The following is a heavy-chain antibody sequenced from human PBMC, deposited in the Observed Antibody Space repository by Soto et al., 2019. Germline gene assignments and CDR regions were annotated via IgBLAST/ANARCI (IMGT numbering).Heavy chain of an antibody. D-gene: IGHD4-17*01. J-gene: IGHJ1*01. V-gene: IGHV4-39*01. CDR2: IYYSGST. Sequence: SETLSLTCTVSGGSISSSSYYWGWIRQPPGKGLEWIGSIYYSGSTYYNPSLKSRVTISVDTSKNQFSLKLSSVTAADTAVYYCARGLRPRRTIRGDYHGYFQHWGQGTLVTVSS. CDR3: ARGLRPRRTIRGDYHGYFQH. CDR1: GGSISSSSYY.